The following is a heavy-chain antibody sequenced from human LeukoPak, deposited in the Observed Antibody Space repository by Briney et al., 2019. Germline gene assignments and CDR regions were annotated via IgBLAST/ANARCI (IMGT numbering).Heavy chain of an antibody. D-gene: IGHD2-21*02. Sequence: ASVKVSFKVSGYTLTELSMHWVRQAPGKGLEWMGGFDPEDGETIYAQKFQGRVTMTEDTSTDTAYMELSSLRSEDTAVYYCASSPAVVVTASGAFDIWGQGTVVTVSS. CDR3: ASSPAVVVTASGAFDI. CDR1: GYTLTELS. V-gene: IGHV1-24*01. CDR2: FDPEDGET. J-gene: IGHJ3*02.